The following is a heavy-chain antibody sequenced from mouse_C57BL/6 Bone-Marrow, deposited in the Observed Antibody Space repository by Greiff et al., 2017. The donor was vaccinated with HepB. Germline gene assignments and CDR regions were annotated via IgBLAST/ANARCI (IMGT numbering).Heavy chain of an antibody. Sequence: QVQLQQPGAELVKPGASVKVSCKASGYTFTSYWMHWVKQRPGQGLEWIGRIHPSDSDTNYNQKFKGKATLTVDKSSSTAYMQLISLTSEDSAVYYCATRYYSNYDAMDYWGQGTSVTVSS. CDR3: ATRYYSNYDAMDY. V-gene: IGHV1-74*01. J-gene: IGHJ4*01. CDR1: GYTFTSYW. CDR2: IHPSDSDT. D-gene: IGHD2-5*01.